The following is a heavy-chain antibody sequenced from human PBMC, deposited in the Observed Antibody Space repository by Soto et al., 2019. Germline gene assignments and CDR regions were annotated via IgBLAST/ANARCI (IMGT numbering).Heavy chain of an antibody. CDR2: INTDGSIT. V-gene: IGHV3-74*01. J-gene: IGHJ4*02. CDR1: GLIFSNYK. CDR3: ARDTNGLHY. D-gene: IGHD2-8*01. Sequence: EVQRVESGGGLVQPGGSLRLSCAASGLIFSNYKMHWVRQAPGKGLVWVSRINTDGSITDYADSVKGRFTVSRDNAKNTMYLQMNSLTADDTAVYYCARDTNGLHYWGQGTLVTVSS.